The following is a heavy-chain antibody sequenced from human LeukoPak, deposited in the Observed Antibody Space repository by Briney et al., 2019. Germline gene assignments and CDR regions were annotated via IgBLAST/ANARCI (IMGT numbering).Heavy chain of an antibody. V-gene: IGHV3-23*01. D-gene: IGHD2-21*01. CDR2: ISGSGANR. Sequence: GGSLRLSCAASGLRFSDQYMIWLRQTPGKGLEWVSFISGSGANRFYADSVKGRFTISRDNSKSTLYLQMNSLRAEDTAVYHCAKKSGDHFHFDFWGQGTLVTVSS. CDR3: AKKSGDHFHFDF. J-gene: IGHJ4*02. CDR1: GLRFSDQY.